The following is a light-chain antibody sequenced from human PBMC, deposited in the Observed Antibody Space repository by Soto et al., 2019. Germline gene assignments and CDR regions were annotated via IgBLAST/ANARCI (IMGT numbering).Light chain of an antibody. CDR3: HQYNNWWT. V-gene: IGKV3-15*01. J-gene: IGKJ1*01. Sequence: EIVMTQSPATLSVSPGERATLSCRASQSVSSNLAWYQQKPGQAPRLLIYGASTRATGIPARFSGSGSGTETTPTISMLQSDDFAVYYCHQYNNWWTFGQGTKVEIK. CDR2: GAS. CDR1: QSVSSN.